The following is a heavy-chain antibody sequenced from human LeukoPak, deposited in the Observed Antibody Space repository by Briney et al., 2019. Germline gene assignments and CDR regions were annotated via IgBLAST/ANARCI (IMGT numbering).Heavy chain of an antibody. CDR3: AKDPGSYPSGGYFDY. CDR2: IRGSGGST. D-gene: IGHD1-26*01. J-gene: IGHJ4*02. Sequence: GGSLRLSCAASGFTFSSYAMSWVRQAPGKGLEWVSAIRGSGGSTYYADSVKGRFTISRDNSKNTLYLQMNSLRAEDTAVYYCAKDPGSYPSGGYFDYWGQGTLVTVSS. CDR1: GFTFSSYA. V-gene: IGHV3-23*01.